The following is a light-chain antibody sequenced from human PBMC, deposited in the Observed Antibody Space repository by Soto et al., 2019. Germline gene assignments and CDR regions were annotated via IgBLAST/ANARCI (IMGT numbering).Light chain of an antibody. CDR3: QQYNIYPT. CDR2: DAS. Sequence: IHVSLSPATLSASVGDTVTITCRASQTISGWLAWYQQRPGKAPNLLIFDASSLLSGVPSKFSGSGSGTDFTLTISSLQPEDFATYYCQQYNIYPTFGQGTRLEIK. J-gene: IGKJ5*01. V-gene: IGKV1-5*01. CDR1: QTISGW.